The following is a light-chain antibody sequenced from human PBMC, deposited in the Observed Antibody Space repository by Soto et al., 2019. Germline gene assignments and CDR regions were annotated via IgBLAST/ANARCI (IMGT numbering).Light chain of an antibody. Sequence: EIVLTQSPATLSLSPGEGGTLSCRASQSVGSYLAWYQQKPGQAPRLLIYDASNRATGIPARFSGSGSGTDFTLTTSSLEPEDFAVYYCQQRTNWRGTFGQGTKVESK. J-gene: IGKJ1*01. V-gene: IGKV3-11*01. CDR2: DAS. CDR1: QSVGSY. CDR3: QQRTNWRGT.